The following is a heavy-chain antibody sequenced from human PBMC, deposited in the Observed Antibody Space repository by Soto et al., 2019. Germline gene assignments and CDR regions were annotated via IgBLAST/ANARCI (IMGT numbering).Heavy chain of an antibody. V-gene: IGHV3-30-3*01. CDR1: GFTFSSYA. Sequence: GGSLRLSCAASGFTFSSYAMHWVRQAPGKGLEWVAVISYDGSNKYYADSVKGRFTISRDNSKNTLYLQMNSLRAEDTAVYYCARESAPEWLPRYYFDYWGQGTLVTVSS. J-gene: IGHJ4*02. CDR3: ARESAPEWLPRYYFDY. CDR2: ISYDGSNK. D-gene: IGHD5-12*01.